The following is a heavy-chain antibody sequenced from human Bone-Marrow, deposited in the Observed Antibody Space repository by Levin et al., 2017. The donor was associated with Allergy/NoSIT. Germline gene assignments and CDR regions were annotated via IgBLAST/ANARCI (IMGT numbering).Heavy chain of an antibody. CDR3: ARAGYDILTGYYRPSDYFDY. D-gene: IGHD3-9*01. V-gene: IGHV3-7*03. CDR1: GFTFSSYW. Sequence: PGGSLRLSCAASGFTFSSYWMSWVRQAPGKGLEWVANIKQDGSEKYYVDSVKGRFTISRDNAKNSLYLQMNSLRAEDTAVYYCARAGYDILTGYYRPSDYFDYWGQGTLVTVSS. CDR2: IKQDGSEK. J-gene: IGHJ4*02.